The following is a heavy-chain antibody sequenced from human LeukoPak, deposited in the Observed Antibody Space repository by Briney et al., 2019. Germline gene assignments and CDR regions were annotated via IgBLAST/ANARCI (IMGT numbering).Heavy chain of an antibody. CDR1: GFTFSSYA. D-gene: IGHD6-19*01. CDR2: ISGSGGST. Sequence: SGGSLRLSCAASGFTFSSYAMSWVRQAPGKGLEWVSAISGSGGSTYYADSVKVRFTISRDNSKNTLYLQMNSLRAEDTAVYYCAKDQGYNSGWYALDYCGQGTLVTVSS. J-gene: IGHJ4*02. CDR3: AKDQGYNSGWYALDY. V-gene: IGHV3-23*01.